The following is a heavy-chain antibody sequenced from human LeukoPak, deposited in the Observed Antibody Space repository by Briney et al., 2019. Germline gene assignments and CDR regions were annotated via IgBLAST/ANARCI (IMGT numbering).Heavy chain of an antibody. D-gene: IGHD4-11*01. V-gene: IGHV1-2*02. J-gene: IGHJ4*02. CDR1: GYTFTGYY. CDR2: INPNSGGT. Sequence: ASVKVSCKASGYTFTGYYMHWVRQAPGQGLEWMGWINPNSGGTNYAQKFQGRVTMTRDTSISTAYMELRSLRSDDTAVYYCAREGGSGGYSNYSFDYWGQGTLVTVSS. CDR3: AREGGSGGYSNYSFDY.